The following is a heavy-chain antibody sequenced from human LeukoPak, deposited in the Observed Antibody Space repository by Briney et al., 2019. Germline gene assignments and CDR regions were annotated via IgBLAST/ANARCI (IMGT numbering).Heavy chain of an antibody. J-gene: IGHJ3*02. CDR3: AREKLYGDYVNAFDI. V-gene: IGHV3-30*02. Sequence: GGSLRLSCAASGFTFSSYGMHWVRQAPGKGLEWVAFIRYDGSNKYYADSVKGRFTISRDNSKNTLYLHVNSLRAEDTAVYYCAREKLYGDYVNAFDIWGQGTMVTVSS. CDR2: IRYDGSNK. CDR1: GFTFSSYG. D-gene: IGHD4-17*01.